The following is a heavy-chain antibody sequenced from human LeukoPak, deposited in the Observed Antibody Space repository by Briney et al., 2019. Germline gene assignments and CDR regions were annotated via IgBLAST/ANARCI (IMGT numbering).Heavy chain of an antibody. D-gene: IGHD2-15*01. CDR2: IWHDGSKE. J-gene: IGHJ4*01. Sequence: GGSLRLSCAGSGCTFRSYGMHWVRQAPGKGLEWVAVIWHDGSKEYYPDSVKGRFTISRDDSKSTLYLQMNSLRDEDTAVYYCARDPCSDRACPPWDWGQGTQVIVSS. CDR1: GCTFRSYG. CDR3: ARDPCSDRACPPWD. V-gene: IGHV3-33*01.